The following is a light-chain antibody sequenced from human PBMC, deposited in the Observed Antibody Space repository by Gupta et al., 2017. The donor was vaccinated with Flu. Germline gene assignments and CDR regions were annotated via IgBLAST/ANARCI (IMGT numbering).Light chain of an antibody. CDR3: ISQDRSPTASGFV. CDR1: SANIGAGDD. J-gene: IGLJ1*01. CDR2: ANK. V-gene: IGLV1-40*01. Sequence: HSAPPPPPSASAAPGQRVTISGTGSSANIGAGDDVDWYQQRPGTASKLLSFANKIRPAGVPDRCSGSKSGTSASLAITGLQAEDEAEYYCISQDRSPTASGFVFGTGTKVTVL.